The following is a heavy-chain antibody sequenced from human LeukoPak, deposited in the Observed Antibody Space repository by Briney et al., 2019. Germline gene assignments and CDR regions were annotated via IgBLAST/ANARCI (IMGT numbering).Heavy chain of an antibody. J-gene: IGHJ4*02. V-gene: IGHV4-39*07. CDR3: AREEDRSGD. Sequence: SETLSLTCSVSGGSFDSKYWSWIRQPPGQGLEWIGSIYYRGNAYYNPSLKSRVTISVDTSKNQFSLSLSSVTAADTAVYYCAREEDRSGDWGQGTLVTVTS. CDR2: IYYRGNA. D-gene: IGHD3-22*01. CDR1: GGSFDSKY.